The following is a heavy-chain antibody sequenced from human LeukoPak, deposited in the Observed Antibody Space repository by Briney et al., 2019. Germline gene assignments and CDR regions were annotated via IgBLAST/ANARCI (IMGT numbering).Heavy chain of an antibody. CDR2: INHSGST. V-gene: IGHV4-34*01. Sequence: SETLSLTCAVYGGSFSGYYWSWIRQPPGKGLEWIGEINHSGSTNYNPSPKSRVTISVDTSKNQFSLKLSSVTAADTAVYYCARRSGWYLRPYLDYWGQGTLVTVSS. CDR1: GGSFSGYY. J-gene: IGHJ4*02. D-gene: IGHD6-19*01. CDR3: ARRSGWYLRPYLDY.